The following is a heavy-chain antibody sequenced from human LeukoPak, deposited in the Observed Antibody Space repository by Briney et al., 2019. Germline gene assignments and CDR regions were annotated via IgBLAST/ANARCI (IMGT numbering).Heavy chain of an antibody. J-gene: IGHJ4*02. V-gene: IGHV3-53*01. Sequence: GGSLRLSCAASGFTVSSNHMSWVRQAPGKGLEWVSVIYSGGSTDYADSVKGRFTISRDNSKNTLYLQMNSLRAEDAAVYHCARGPAGYNWGQGTLVTVSS. D-gene: IGHD1-1*01. CDR2: IYSGGST. CDR1: GFTVSSNH. CDR3: ARGPAGYN.